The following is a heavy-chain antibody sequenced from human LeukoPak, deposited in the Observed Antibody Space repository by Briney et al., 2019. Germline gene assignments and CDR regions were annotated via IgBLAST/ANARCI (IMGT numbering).Heavy chain of an antibody. D-gene: IGHD3-10*01. CDR3: ARTRLLNYYYYYGMDV. J-gene: IGHJ6*02. Sequence: PSETLSLTCAVYSGSFSGYYWSWIRQPPGKGLEWIGEINHSGSTNYNPSLKSRVTISVDTSKNQFSLKLSSVTAADTAVYYCARTRLLNYYYYYGMDVWGQGTTVTVSS. CDR2: INHSGST. V-gene: IGHV4-34*01. CDR1: SGSFSGYY.